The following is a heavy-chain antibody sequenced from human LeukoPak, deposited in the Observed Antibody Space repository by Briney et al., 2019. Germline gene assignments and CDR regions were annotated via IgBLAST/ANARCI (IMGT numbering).Heavy chain of an antibody. CDR3: ARHLAAAGIFDY. CDR2: IYYSGST. D-gene: IGHD6-13*01. CDR1: GGSISSSSYY. J-gene: IGHJ4*02. V-gene: IGHV4-39*01. Sequence: SETLSLTCTVSGGSISSSSYYWGWIRQPPGKGLEWIGSIYYSGSTYYNPSLKSRVTISVDTSKNQFSLKLSSVTAADTAVYYCARHLAAAGIFDYWGQGTLVTVSS.